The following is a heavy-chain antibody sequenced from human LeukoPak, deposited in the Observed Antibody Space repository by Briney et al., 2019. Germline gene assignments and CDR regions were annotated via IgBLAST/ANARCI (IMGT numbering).Heavy chain of an antibody. CDR3: AREGYVHNWNDGYYFDH. J-gene: IGHJ4*02. CDR2: ISGSGFAI. Sequence: GGSLRHSCAASGFTLSSYEMTWVRQAPGKGLEWLSYISGSGFAIYYADSVKGRFTISRDNAKNSLYLQMSSLRAEDTAVYYCAREGYVHNWNDGYYFDHGGQGTLVTVSS. V-gene: IGHV3-48*03. D-gene: IGHD1-20*01. CDR1: GFTLSSYE.